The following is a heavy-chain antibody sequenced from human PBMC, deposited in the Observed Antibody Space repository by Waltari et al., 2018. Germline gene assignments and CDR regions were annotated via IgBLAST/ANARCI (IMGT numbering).Heavy chain of an antibody. J-gene: IGHJ3*02. CDR3: ATIPVTTRGDAFDI. Sequence: VQLVESGGVVVQPGGSLRLSCAASGFTFDDYAMHWVRQAPGKGLEWVSLISWDGGSTYYADSVKGRFTISRDNSKNSLYLQMNSLRAEDTALYYCATIPVTTRGDAFDIWGQGTMVTVSS. CDR2: ISWDGGST. CDR1: GFTFDDYA. D-gene: IGHD4-17*01. V-gene: IGHV3-43D*04.